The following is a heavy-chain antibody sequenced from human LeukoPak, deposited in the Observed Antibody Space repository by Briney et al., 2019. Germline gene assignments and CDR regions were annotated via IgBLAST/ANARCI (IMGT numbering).Heavy chain of an antibody. CDR3: ARDCSSTSCFPYYYYYMDV. V-gene: IGHV3-33*01. CDR1: GFTFSSYG. Sequence: GGSLRLSCAASGFTFSSYGMHWVRQAPGKGLEWVAVIWYDGSNKYYADSVKGRFTISRDNSKNTLYLQMNSLRAEDTAVYYCARDCSSTSCFPYYYYYMDVWGKGTTVTVSS. CDR2: IWYDGSNK. J-gene: IGHJ6*03. D-gene: IGHD2-2*01.